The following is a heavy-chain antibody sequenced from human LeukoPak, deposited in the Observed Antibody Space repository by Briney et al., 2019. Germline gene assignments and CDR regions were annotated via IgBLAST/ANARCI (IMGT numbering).Heavy chain of an antibody. CDR3: ARDQVTMIVPQVAFDI. CDR1: GFTFSSYS. CDR2: ISSSSSTI. D-gene: IGHD3-22*01. Sequence: GGSLRLSCAASGFTFSSYSMNWVRQAPGKRLEWVSYISSSSSTIYYADSVKGRFTISRDNAKNSLYLQMNSLRAEDTAVYYCARDQVTMIVPQVAFDIWGQGTMVTVSS. J-gene: IGHJ3*02. V-gene: IGHV3-48*01.